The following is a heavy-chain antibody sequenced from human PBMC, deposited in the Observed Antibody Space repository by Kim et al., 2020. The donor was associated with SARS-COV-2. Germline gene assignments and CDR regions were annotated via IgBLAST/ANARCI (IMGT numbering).Heavy chain of an antibody. V-gene: IGHV6-1*01. J-gene: IGHJ1*01. D-gene: IGHD6-13*01. CDR3: AISSYSSSWYEYFQH. Sequence: VSVKSRITINPDTSKNQFSLQLNSVTPEDTAVYYCAISSYSSSWYEYFQHWGQGTLVTVSS.